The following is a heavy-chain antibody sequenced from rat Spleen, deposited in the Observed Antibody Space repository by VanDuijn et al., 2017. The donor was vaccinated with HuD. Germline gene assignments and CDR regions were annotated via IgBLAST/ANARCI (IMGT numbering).Heavy chain of an antibody. CDR1: GFTFSIFA. D-gene: IGHD4-3*01. V-gene: IGHV5-7*01. Sequence: EVQLVESGGGLVQPGRSMKLSCAASGFTFSIFAMAWVRQAPKKGLAWVATISYDGSSTYYRDSVKGRFTISRDNAKSTLYLQMDSLRSEDTATYYCARHNSGYGVMDAWGQGASVTVSS. CDR2: ISYDGSST. J-gene: IGHJ4*01. CDR3: ARHNSGYGVMDA.